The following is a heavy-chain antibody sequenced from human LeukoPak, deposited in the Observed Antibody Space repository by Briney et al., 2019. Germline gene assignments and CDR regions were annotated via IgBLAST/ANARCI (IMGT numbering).Heavy chain of an antibody. CDR1: GGTFSSYA. CDR3: ARDIQHSIAAAGAFDI. D-gene: IGHD6-13*01. V-gene: IGHV1-69*04. Sequence: ASVKVSCKASGGTFSSYAISWVRQAPGQGLEWMGRIIPILGIANYAQKFQGRVTMTRDTSTSTVYMELSSLRSEDTAVYYCARDIQHSIAAAGAFDIWGQGTMVTVSS. J-gene: IGHJ3*02. CDR2: IIPILGIA.